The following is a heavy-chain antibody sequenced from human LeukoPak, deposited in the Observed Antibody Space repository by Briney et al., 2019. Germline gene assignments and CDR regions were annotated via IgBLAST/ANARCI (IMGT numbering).Heavy chain of an antibody. V-gene: IGHV4-34*01. J-gene: IGHJ4*02. Sequence: KPSETLSLTCAVYGGSLSGYYWSWIRQPPEKGLEWIGEVNHSGYTNYNPSLKGRVTISVDTSKNQFSLKLSSVTAADTAVYYCARQLYGSDYWGQGTLVTVSS. CDR3: ARQLYGSDY. CDR2: VNHSGYT. D-gene: IGHD4-17*01. CDR1: GGSLSGYY.